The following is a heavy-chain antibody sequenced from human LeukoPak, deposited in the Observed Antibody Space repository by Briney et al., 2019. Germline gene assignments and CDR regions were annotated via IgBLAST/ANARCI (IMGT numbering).Heavy chain of an antibody. V-gene: IGHV4-31*03. D-gene: IGHD3-22*01. CDR1: GGSISSGGYY. J-gene: IGHJ4*02. CDR3: ARGEPSGYYYDSSGYYRYSGDY. Sequence: SETLSLTCTVSGGSISSGGYYWSWIRQHPGKGLEWIGYIYYSGSTYYNPSLKSRVTISVDTSKNQFSLKLSSVTAADTAVYYCARGEPSGYYYDSSGYYRYSGDYWGQGTLVTVSS. CDR2: IYYSGST.